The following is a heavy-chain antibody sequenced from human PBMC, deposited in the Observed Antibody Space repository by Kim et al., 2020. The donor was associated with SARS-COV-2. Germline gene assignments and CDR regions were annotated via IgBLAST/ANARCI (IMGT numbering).Heavy chain of an antibody. Sequence: ASVKVSCKVSGYTLTELSMHWVRQAPGKGLEWMGGFDPEDGETIYAQKFQGRVTMTEDTSTDTAYMELSSLRSEDTAVYYCATGLGGYCGGGSCPKNDYWGQGTLVTVSS. CDR2: FDPEDGET. D-gene: IGHD2-15*01. J-gene: IGHJ4*02. CDR3: ATGLGGYCGGGSCPKNDY. V-gene: IGHV1-24*01. CDR1: GYTLTELS.